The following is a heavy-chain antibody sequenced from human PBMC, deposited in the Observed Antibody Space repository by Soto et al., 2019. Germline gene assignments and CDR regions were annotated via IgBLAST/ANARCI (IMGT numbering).Heavy chain of an antibody. D-gene: IGHD6-13*01. J-gene: IGHJ6*02. Sequence: GGSLRLSCAASGFTFSGSAMPWVRQASGKGLEWVGRIRSKANSYATAYAASVKGRFTISRDDSKNTAYLQMNSLKTEDTAVYYCTTVLEAAGTRTHYYYYGMDVWGQGPTVTVSS. CDR3: TTVLEAAGTRTHYYYYGMDV. CDR2: IRSKANSYAT. V-gene: IGHV3-73*01. CDR1: GFTFSGSA.